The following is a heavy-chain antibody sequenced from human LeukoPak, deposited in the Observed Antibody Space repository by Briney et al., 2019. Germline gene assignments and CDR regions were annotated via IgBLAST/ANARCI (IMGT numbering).Heavy chain of an antibody. D-gene: IGHD6-6*01. CDR2: IKQDGTEK. CDR1: GFTFSSYW. V-gene: IGHV3-7*04. Sequence: PGGSLRLSCAASGFTFSSYWMSWVRQAPGEGLEWVANIKQDGTEKYYMDSVKGRFSISRDNAKNSLYLQMNALRAEDTAVYYCARDFRPDYWGQGTLVTVST. J-gene: IGHJ4*02. CDR3: ARDFRPDY.